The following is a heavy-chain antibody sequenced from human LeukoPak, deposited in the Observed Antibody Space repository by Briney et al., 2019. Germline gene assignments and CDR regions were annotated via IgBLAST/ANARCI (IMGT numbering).Heavy chain of an antibody. CDR2: IYSGGST. CDR1: GFTVSSNY. V-gene: IGHV3-66*01. CDR3: ARNGLYYYDSSGPLGY. D-gene: IGHD3-22*01. Sequence: PGGSLRLSCAASGFTVSSNYMSWVRQAPGKGLEWVSVIYSGGSTYYADSVKGRFTISRDNSKNTLYLQMNSLRAEDTAVYYCARNGLYYYDSSGPLGYWGQGTLVTVSS. J-gene: IGHJ4*02.